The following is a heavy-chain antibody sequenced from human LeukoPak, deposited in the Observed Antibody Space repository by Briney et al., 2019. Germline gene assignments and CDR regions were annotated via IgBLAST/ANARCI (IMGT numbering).Heavy chain of an antibody. CDR1: GFTFSSYS. CDR3: ARDQDDILTGYYQYYFDY. CDR2: ISSSSSYI. Sequence: GGSLRLSCAASGFTFSSYSMNWVRQAPGKGLEWVSSISSSSSYIYYADSVKGRFTISRDNAKNSLYLQMNSLRAEDTAVYYCARDQDDILTGYYQYYFDYWGQGTLVTVSS. V-gene: IGHV3-21*01. D-gene: IGHD3-9*01. J-gene: IGHJ4*02.